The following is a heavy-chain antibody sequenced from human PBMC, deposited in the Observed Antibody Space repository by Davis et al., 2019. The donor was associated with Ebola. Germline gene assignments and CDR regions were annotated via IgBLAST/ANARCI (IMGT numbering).Heavy chain of an antibody. D-gene: IGHD2-21*01. J-gene: IGHJ6*02. CDR3: ARQGRKGIDVDYGMDV. Sequence: GESLKISCKGSGYSFANYWIGWVRQMPGKGLEWMGIIYPADSDTRYSPSFQGQVTISVDRSISTAYLQWSSLKASDTAMYYCARQGRKGIDVDYGMDVWGQGTTVTVSS. V-gene: IGHV5-51*01. CDR1: GYSFANYW. CDR2: IYPADSDT.